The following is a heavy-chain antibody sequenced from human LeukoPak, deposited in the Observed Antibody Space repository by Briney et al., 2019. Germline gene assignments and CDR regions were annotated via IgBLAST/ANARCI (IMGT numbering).Heavy chain of an antibody. Sequence: ASVKVSCKASGYTFTGYYMHWVRQAPGQGLEWMGRINPNSGGTNYAQKFQGRVTMTRDTSISTAYMELSRLRSDDTAVYYCAISPPLKYYYDSSGYSYWGQGTLVTVSS. V-gene: IGHV1-2*06. D-gene: IGHD3-22*01. CDR1: GYTFTGYY. J-gene: IGHJ4*02. CDR2: INPNSGGT. CDR3: AISPPLKYYYDSSGYSY.